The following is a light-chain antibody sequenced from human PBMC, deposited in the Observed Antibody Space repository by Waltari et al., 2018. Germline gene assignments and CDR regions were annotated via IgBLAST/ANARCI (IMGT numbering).Light chain of an antibody. V-gene: IGLV2-8*01. CDR2: EVT. CDR3: SSYAGSNNYWV. J-gene: IGLJ3*02. Sequence: QSALTQPPSASGSPGQSVTISCTGTSSDVGGFNYVSWYQQYPGRAPKLRIDEVTKRPSGVPDRFSGSKSGNTASLTVSGLQADDEADYYCSSYAGSNNYWVFGGGTTLTVL. CDR1: SSDVGGFNY.